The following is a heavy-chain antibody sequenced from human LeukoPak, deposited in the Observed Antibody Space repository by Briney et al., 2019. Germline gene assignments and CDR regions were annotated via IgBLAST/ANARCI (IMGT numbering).Heavy chain of an antibody. CDR1: GGSFSGYY. CDR3: ARRYSGSYGLYSHHSMDV. D-gene: IGHD1-26*01. J-gene: IGHJ6*03. V-gene: IGHV4-34*01. CDR2: INHSGTT. Sequence: SETLSLTCAVYGGSFSGYYWSWIRQPPGKGLEWVGEINHSGTTNYNSSLKSRVTVSVDTSKNQFSLKLGSVTAADKAVYYCARRYSGSYGLYSHHSMDVWGKGTTVTISS.